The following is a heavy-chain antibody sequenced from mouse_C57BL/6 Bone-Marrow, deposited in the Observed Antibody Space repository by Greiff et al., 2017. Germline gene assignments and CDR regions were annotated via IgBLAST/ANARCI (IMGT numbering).Heavy chain of an antibody. V-gene: IGHV2-2*01. Sequence: VQLQESGPGLVPPSQSLSITCTVSGFSLTSYGVHWVRQSPGKGLEWLGVIWGGGSTDYNAAFISRLSISKDNSKSQVFFKMNSLQADDTAIYYCAKSDGYLFAYWGQGTLVTVSA. CDR3: AKSDGYLFAY. J-gene: IGHJ3*01. D-gene: IGHD2-3*01. CDR2: IWGGGST. CDR1: GFSLTSYG.